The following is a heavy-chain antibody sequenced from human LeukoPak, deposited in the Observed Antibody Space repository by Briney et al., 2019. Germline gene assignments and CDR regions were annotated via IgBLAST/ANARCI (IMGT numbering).Heavy chain of an antibody. D-gene: IGHD6-13*01. CDR3: ARRFIAAAFFDH. J-gene: IGHJ4*02. CDR1: GFTFSSYW. Sequence: GGSLRLSCAASGFTFSSYWMSWVRQAPGKGLEWVANIKEDGSEKYYVDSVRGRFTLFRDNAKNSLYLQMNSLRAEDTAVYYCARRFIAAAFFDHWGQGTLVAVSS. CDR2: IKEDGSEK. V-gene: IGHV3-7*01.